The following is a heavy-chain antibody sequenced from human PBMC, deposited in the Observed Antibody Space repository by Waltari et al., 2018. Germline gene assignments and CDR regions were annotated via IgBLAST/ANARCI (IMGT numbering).Heavy chain of an antibody. Sequence: QVQLVQSGAEVKKPGASVKVSCKAPGYTFTSYDINWVRQATGQGPEWMGWMNPNSGNTGYAQKFQDRVTMTTNTSISTAYMELSSLTSEDTAVYYCARGAATGKGANWFDPWGQGTLVTVSS. CDR3: ARGAATGKGANWFDP. CDR2: MNPNSGNT. J-gene: IGHJ5*02. CDR1: GYTFTSYD. D-gene: IGHD6-13*01. V-gene: IGHV1-8*01.